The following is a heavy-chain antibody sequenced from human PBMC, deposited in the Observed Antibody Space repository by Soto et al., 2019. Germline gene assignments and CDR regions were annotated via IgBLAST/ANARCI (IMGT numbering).Heavy chain of an antibody. D-gene: IGHD3-3*01. Sequence: QVQLVESGGGVVQPGRSLRLSCAASGFTFSSYAMHWVRQAPGKGLEWVAVISYDGSNKYYADSVKGRFTTSRDNSKNTLYLQMNSLRAEDTAVYYRARDGSPYYDFWSGYFDAFDIWGQGTMVSVSS. CDR2: ISYDGSNK. CDR1: GFTFSSYA. J-gene: IGHJ3*02. V-gene: IGHV3-30-3*01. CDR3: ARDGSPYYDFWSGYFDAFDI.